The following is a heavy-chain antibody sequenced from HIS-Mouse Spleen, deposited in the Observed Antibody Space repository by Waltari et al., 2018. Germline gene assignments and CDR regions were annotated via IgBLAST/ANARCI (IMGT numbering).Heavy chain of an antibody. CDR2: INHSGST. Sequence: QLQLQESGPGLVKPSETLSLTCAVYGGSFSGYYWSWIRQPPGKGLEWIGEINHSGSTNYTPSLKSRVTISVDTSKNQFSLKLSSVTAADTAVYYCAGYNWNYGTDYWGQGTLVTVSS. J-gene: IGHJ4*02. D-gene: IGHD1-7*01. V-gene: IGHV4-34*10. CDR3: AGYNWNYGTDY. CDR1: GGSFSGYY.